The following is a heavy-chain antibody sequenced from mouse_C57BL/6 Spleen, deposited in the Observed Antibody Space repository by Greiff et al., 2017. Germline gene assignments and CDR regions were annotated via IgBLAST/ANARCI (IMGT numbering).Heavy chain of an antibody. Sequence: VKVVESGAELARPGASVKLSCKASGYTFTSYGISWVKQRTGQGLEWIGEIYPRSGNTYYNEKFKGKATLTADKSSSTAYMELRSLTSEDSAVYFCAREPHYYGSSHFDYWGQGTTLTVSS. CDR2: IYPRSGNT. CDR3: AREPHYYGSSHFDY. J-gene: IGHJ2*01. CDR1: GYTFTSYG. D-gene: IGHD1-1*01. V-gene: IGHV1-81*01.